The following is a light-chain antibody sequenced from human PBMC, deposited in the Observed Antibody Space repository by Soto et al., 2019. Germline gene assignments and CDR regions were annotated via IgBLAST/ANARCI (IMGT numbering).Light chain of an antibody. Sequence: QSALLQPASVSGSPGQSITISCTGTSSDVGGSNYVSWYQHHPHRAPKLLIYEVSYRPSGVSNRFSGSKSGNMASLTISGLQAEDEADYYCSSYTSSNTLEVFGSGTKGTVL. V-gene: IGLV2-14*01. CDR2: EVS. J-gene: IGLJ1*01. CDR1: SSDVGGSNY. CDR3: SSYTSSNTLEV.